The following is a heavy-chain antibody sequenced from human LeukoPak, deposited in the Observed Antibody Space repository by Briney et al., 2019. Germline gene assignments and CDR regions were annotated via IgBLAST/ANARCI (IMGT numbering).Heavy chain of an antibody. J-gene: IGHJ4*02. CDR3: VRHVRSGDGNYRIFDY. CDR1: GASISSYY. V-gene: IGHV4-59*08. Sequence: PSETLSLTCSVSGASISSYYWSWVRQPPGKGLEWIAFIHYSGTTKNNPSLNSRVTISLDTSKNQFSLKVKSVTAADTALYYCVRHVRSGDGNYRIFDYWGQGTLVTVSS. D-gene: IGHD4-11*01. CDR2: IHYSGTT.